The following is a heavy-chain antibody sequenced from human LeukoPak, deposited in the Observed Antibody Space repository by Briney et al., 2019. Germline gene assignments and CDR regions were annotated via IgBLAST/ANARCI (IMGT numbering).Heavy chain of an antibody. CDR2: ISAYNGNT. V-gene: IGHV1-18*01. J-gene: IGHJ5*02. CDR1: GYTFTSYG. CDR3: ARDSPVDYGDYLNWFDP. D-gene: IGHD4-17*01. Sequence: ASVKVSCKASGYTFTSYGISWVRQAPGQGLEWMGWISAYNGNTNYAQKLQGRVTMHTDTSTSTAYMELRSLRSDDTAVYYCARDSPVDYGDYLNWFDPWGQGTLVTVSS.